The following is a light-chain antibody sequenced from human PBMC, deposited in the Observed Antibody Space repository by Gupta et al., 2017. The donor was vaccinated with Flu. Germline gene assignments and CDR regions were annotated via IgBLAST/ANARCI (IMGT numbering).Light chain of an antibody. CDR1: QRISRY. CDR2: AAS. V-gene: IGKV1-39*01. Sequence: VGDRVTITCRASQRISRYLDWYQQKPGKAPKLLIYAASRVKSGVPSRFSGSGSGTDFTLTISRRQPEDFANYYCQQRHSTPFTFGRGTKVDIK. J-gene: IGKJ4*01. CDR3: QQRHSTPFT.